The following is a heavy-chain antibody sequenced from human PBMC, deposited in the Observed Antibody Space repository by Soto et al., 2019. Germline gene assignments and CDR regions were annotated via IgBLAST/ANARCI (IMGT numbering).Heavy chain of an antibody. CDR3: ARDSGEAEHDYIWGSYPTGAFDI. Sequence: SVKVSCKASGGTFSSYAISWVRQAPGQGLEWMGGIIPIFGTTNYAQKFQGRVTMTEDTSTDTAYMELSSLRSEDTAVYYCARDSGEAEHDYIWGSYPTGAFDIWGQGTMVTVSS. D-gene: IGHD3-16*02. CDR2: IIPIFGTT. CDR1: GGTFSSYA. V-gene: IGHV1-69*06. J-gene: IGHJ3*02.